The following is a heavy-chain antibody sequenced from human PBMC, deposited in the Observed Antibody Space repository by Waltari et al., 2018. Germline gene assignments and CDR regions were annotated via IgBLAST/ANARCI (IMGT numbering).Heavy chain of an antibody. D-gene: IGHD2-2*01. V-gene: IGHV1-2*02. CDR1: GSTIPGYS. J-gene: IGHJ6*03. Sequence: QVQLVQSGAEVKKPGASVKVSCKASGSTIPGYSLHRVRQAPGQGLEWMGWINPSFGNTKYAEKFQGRVTMTRDTSINTAYMELTRLRSDDTAVYYCATYQLLHNYNSYYMDVWGNGTTVTVSS. CDR3: ATYQLLHNYNSYYMDV. CDR2: INPSFGNT.